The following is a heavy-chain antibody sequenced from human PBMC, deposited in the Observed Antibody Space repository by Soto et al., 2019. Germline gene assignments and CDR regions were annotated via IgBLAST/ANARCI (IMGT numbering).Heavy chain of an antibody. CDR2: ISAYNGNT. Sequence: ASVKVSCKASGYTFTSYGISWVRQAPGQGLEWMGWISAYNGNTNYAQKLQGRVTMTTDTSTSTAYMELRSLRSDDTAVYYCARDVRRVTMVRGVIFPWGQGTLVTVSS. D-gene: IGHD3-10*01. CDR3: ARDVRRVTMVRGVIFP. CDR1: GYTFTSYG. J-gene: IGHJ4*02. V-gene: IGHV1-18*01.